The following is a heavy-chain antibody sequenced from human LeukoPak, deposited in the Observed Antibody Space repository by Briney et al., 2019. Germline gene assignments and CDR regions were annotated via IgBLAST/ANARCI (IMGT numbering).Heavy chain of an antibody. CDR1: GGSISSSSYY. J-gene: IGHJ4*02. V-gene: IGHV4-39*01. CDR2: IYYSGST. D-gene: IGHD6-13*01. Sequence: SETLSLTCTVSGGSISSSSYYWGWIRQPPGTWLEWIGRIYYSGSTYYNPFLKGRVTISVDTSKNQFSLKLSSLTVADTAGYYCARQNSSSWFYYFDYWGQGTLVTVSS. CDR3: ARQNSSSWFYYFDY.